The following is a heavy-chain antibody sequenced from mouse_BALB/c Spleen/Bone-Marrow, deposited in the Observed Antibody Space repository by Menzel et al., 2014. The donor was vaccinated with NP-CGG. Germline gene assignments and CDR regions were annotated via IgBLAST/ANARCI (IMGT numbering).Heavy chain of an antibody. Sequence: VKLVESGPGLVAPSQSLSITCTVSGFSLTSYGVHWVRQPPGKGLEWLGVIWAGGSTNYNSALMSRLSISKDNSKSQVFLKMNSLQTDDTAVYYCARDEGGNYDAMDYWGQGTSVTVSS. V-gene: IGHV2-9*02. CDR1: GFSLTSYG. J-gene: IGHJ4*01. D-gene: IGHD2-1*01. CDR2: IWAGGST. CDR3: ARDEGGNYDAMDY.